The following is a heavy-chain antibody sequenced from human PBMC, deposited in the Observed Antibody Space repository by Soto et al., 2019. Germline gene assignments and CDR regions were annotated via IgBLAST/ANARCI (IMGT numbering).Heavy chain of an antibody. V-gene: IGHV3-21*01. CDR3: ARDFTYYYYYGMDV. Sequence: EVQLVESGGGLVRSGGSLRLSCAASGFTFSSYSMNWVRQAPGKGLEWVSSISSSSSYIYYADSVKGRFTISRDNAKNSLYLQMNSLRAEDTAVYYCARDFTYYYYYGMDVWGQGTTVTVSS. J-gene: IGHJ6*02. CDR2: ISSSSSYI. CDR1: GFTFSSYS. D-gene: IGHD3-16*01.